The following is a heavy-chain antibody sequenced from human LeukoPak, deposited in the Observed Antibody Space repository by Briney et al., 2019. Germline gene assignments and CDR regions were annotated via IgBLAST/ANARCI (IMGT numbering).Heavy chain of an antibody. J-gene: IGHJ1*01. D-gene: IGHD3-16*02. CDR1: GFTFGGYG. CDR2: IAYDGSRA. CDR3: VRDPRSFHF. Sequence: PGGSLRLSCAGSGFTFGGYGMHWFRQTPGKGLEWVAVIAYDGSRAFYADSVKGRFTISRDNAESSLYLQVNSLRAEDTAVYYCVRDPRSFHFWGQGTLVTVSS. V-gene: IGHV3-33*01.